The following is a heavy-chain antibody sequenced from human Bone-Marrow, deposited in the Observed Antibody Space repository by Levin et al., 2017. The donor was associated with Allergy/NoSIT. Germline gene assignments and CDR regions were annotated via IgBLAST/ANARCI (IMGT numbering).Heavy chain of an antibody. V-gene: IGHV4-4*02. CDR3: ATDPYVSGNYYTDALDI. J-gene: IGHJ3*02. Sequence: PSETLSLNCDVSGGFISSNNWWSWVRQPPGKGLEWIGEIFHSGTTKYNPSLQSRATISVDKSKNQFSLHLSSVTAADTAVYYCATDPYVSGNYYTDALDIWGQGTMVTVSS. CDR1: GGFISSNNW. D-gene: IGHD3-10*01. CDR2: IFHSGTT.